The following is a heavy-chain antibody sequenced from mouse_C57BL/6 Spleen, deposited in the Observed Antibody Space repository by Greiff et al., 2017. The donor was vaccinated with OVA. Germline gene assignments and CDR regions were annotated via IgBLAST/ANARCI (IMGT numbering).Heavy chain of an antibody. CDR3: ARGGTTVAWYFDV. J-gene: IGHJ1*03. CDR2: INPYNGGT. CDR1: GYTFTDYY. D-gene: IGHD1-1*01. V-gene: IGHV1-19*01. Sequence: VQLQQSGPVLVKPGASVKMSCKASGYTFTDYYMNWVKQSHGQSLEWIGVINPYNGGTSYNQKFKGKATLTVDKSSSTAYMELNSLTSEDSAVYYCARGGTTVAWYFDVWGTGTTVTVSS.